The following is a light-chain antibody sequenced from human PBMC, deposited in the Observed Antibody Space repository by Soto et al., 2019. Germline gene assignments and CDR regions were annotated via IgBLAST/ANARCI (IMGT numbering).Light chain of an antibody. CDR1: SXNIGSNT. J-gene: IGLJ1*01. Sequence: QSVLTQPPSASGTPGQRVTISCSGSSXNIGSNTVNWYQQLPGTAPKLLIYSNNQRPSGVPDRFSGSKSGTSASLAISGLQSEDEADYYCAAWDDSLNGYVLGTGTKVTV. CDR3: AAWDDSLNGYV. V-gene: IGLV1-44*01. CDR2: SNN.